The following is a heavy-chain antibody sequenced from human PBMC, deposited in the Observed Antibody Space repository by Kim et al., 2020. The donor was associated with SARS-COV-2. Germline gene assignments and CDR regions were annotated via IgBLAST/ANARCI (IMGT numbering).Heavy chain of an antibody. Sequence: ASVKVSCKASGYTFTSYDINWVRQATGQGLEWMGWMNPNSGNTGYAQKFQGRVTMTRNTSISTAYMELSSLISEDTAVYYCARDRWGLLPYYYYGMDVWGQGTTVTVSS. V-gene: IGHV1-8*01. J-gene: IGHJ6*02. CDR2: MNPNSGNT. CDR1: GYTFTSYD. D-gene: IGHD1-26*01. CDR3: ARDRWGLLPYYYYGMDV.